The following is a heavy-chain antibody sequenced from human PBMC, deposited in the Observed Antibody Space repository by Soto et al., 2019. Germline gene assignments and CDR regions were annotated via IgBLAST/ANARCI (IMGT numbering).Heavy chain of an antibody. Sequence: GGSLRLSCAASGFTFSSYGMHWVRQAPGKGLEWVAVISYDGSNKYYADSVKGRFTISRDNSKNTLYLQMNSLRAEDTAVYYCASSPYSSSWYGGDWYFDLWGRGTLVTVSS. CDR3: ASSPYSSSWYGGDWYFDL. V-gene: IGHV3-30*03. CDR1: GFTFSSYG. D-gene: IGHD6-13*01. CDR2: ISYDGSNK. J-gene: IGHJ2*01.